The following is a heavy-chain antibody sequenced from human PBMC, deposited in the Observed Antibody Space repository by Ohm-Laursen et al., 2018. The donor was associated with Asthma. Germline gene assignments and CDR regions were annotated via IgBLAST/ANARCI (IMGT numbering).Heavy chain of an antibody. CDR1: GFTFSSYA. Sequence: SLRLSCTASGFTFSSYAMHWVRQAPGKGLEWVAVISYDGSNKYYADSVKGRFTISRDNSKNTLYLQMNSLRAEDTAVYYCALRQLDPTDYFDYWGQGTLVTVSS. CDR3: ALRQLDPTDYFDY. CDR2: ISYDGSNK. J-gene: IGHJ4*02. D-gene: IGHD6-13*01. V-gene: IGHV3-30-3*01.